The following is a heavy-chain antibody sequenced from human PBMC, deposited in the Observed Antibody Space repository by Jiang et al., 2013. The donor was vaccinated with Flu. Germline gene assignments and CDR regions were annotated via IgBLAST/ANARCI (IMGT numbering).Heavy chain of an antibody. CDR2: IYWDDDK. CDR3: AHRPDGYSLGSRFDY. V-gene: IGHV2-5*02. CDR1: GFSLSTSGVG. Sequence: KPTQTLTLTCTFSGFSLSTSGVGVGWIRQPPGKALEWLALIYWDDDKRYSPSLKSRLTITKDTSKNQVVLTMTNMDPADTATYYCAHRPDGYSLGSRFDYWGQGTLVTVSS. J-gene: IGHJ4*02. D-gene: IGHD5-24*01.